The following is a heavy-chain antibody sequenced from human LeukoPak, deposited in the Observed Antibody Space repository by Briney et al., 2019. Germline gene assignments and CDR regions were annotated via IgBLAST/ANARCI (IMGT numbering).Heavy chain of an antibody. J-gene: IGHJ6*02. V-gene: IGHV3-30-3*01. Sequence: GGSLRLSCAASGFTFSSYAMHWVRQAPGKGLEWVAVISYDGGNKYYADSVKGRFTISRDNSKNTVYLQMNSLRTEDTAVYYCARTDKGNYYYGMDVWGQGTTVTVSS. CDR1: GFTFSSYA. CDR2: ISYDGGNK. D-gene: IGHD3-10*01. CDR3: ARTDKGNYYYGMDV.